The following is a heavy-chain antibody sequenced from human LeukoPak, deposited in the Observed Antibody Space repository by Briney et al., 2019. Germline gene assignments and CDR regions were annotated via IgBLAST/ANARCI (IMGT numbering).Heavy chain of an antibody. CDR3: ARDSRGIIDY. CDR1: GFTVSSNY. D-gene: IGHD2/OR15-2a*01. CDR2: IYSGGST. J-gene: IGHJ4*02. V-gene: IGHV3-66*01. Sequence: PGGSLRLSCAASGFTVSSNYMSWVRQAPGKGLEWVSVIYSGGSTYYADSVKGRFTISRDNSKNTLNLQMNSLRAEDTAVYYCARDSRGIIDYWGQGTLVTVSS.